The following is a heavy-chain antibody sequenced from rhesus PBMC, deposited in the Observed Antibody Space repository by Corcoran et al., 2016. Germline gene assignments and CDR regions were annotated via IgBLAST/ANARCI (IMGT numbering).Heavy chain of an antibody. D-gene: IGHD6-25*01. CDR2: IYGSGGGN. Sequence: QVQLQESGPGLVKPSETLSLTCAVSGGSISGYYYWSWIRQPPGKGLEWIGRIYGSGGGNYLNPSRKSRGTLSVDTSKNQLSLKLSSVTAADTAVYYCASEGAAAPFDYWGQGVLVTVSS. CDR3: ASEGAAAPFDY. CDR1: GGSISGYYY. J-gene: IGHJ4*01. V-gene: IGHV4S14*01.